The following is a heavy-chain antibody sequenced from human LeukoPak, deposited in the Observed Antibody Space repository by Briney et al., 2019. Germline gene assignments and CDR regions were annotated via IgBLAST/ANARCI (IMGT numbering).Heavy chain of an antibody. D-gene: IGHD6-19*01. V-gene: IGHV3-48*03. CDR3: ARLAVAYNWFDP. Sequence: PGGSPRLSCAASGFTFSSYEMNWVRQAPGKGLEWTSYISSSGSTIYYADSVKGRITISRDNAKNSLYLQMNSLRVEDTAIYYCARLAVAYNWFDPWGQGTLVTVSS. CDR1: GFTFSSYE. J-gene: IGHJ5*02. CDR2: ISSSGSTI.